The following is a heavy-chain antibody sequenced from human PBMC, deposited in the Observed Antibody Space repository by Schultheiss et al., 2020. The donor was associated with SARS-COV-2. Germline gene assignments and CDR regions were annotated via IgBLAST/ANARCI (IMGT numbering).Heavy chain of an antibody. J-gene: IGHJ5*02. V-gene: IGHV3-13*05. Sequence: GGSLRLSCAASGFTFSSYDMHWVRQATGKGLEWVSAIGTAGDPYYPGSVKGRFTISRDNSKNTLYLQMNSLRAEDTAVYYCARESFVAARPNGPTWGQGTLVTVSS. CDR1: GFTFSSYD. D-gene: IGHD6-6*01. CDR3: ARESFVAARPNGPT. CDR2: IGTAGDP.